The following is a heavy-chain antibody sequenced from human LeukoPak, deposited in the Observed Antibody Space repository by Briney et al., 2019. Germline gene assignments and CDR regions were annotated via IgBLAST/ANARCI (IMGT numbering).Heavy chain of an antibody. CDR1: GGSISSRNYF. V-gene: IGHV4-39*07. Sequence: SETLSLTCSVSGGSISSRNYFWGWIRQPPGKGLEWIGSISYSGSTYYNPSLKSRVTISVDTSKNQFSLKLSSVTAADTAVYYCARRGVADFDYWGQGTLVTVSS. J-gene: IGHJ4*02. D-gene: IGHD3-10*01. CDR2: ISYSGST. CDR3: ARRGVADFDY.